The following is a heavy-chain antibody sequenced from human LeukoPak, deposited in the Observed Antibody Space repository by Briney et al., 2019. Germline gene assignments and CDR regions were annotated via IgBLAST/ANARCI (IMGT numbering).Heavy chain of an antibody. CDR3: ARDSDFWSGYYYFDY. J-gene: IGHJ4*02. Sequence: SQTLSLTCTVSGGSISRADYYWRWLRQPPGTGLEWLGYIYYSGRTYDNPSLKSRATISVDTSKSQFSLKLSSVTAADTAVYYCARDSDFWSGYYYFDYWGQGTLVTVSS. CDR2: IYYSGRT. CDR1: GGSISRADYY. V-gene: IGHV4-30-4*08. D-gene: IGHD3-3*01.